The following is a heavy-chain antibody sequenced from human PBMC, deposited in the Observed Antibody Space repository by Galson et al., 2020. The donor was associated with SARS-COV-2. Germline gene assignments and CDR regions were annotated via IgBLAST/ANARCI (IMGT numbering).Heavy chain of an antibody. CDR3: ARDLAGWFDP. V-gene: IGHV4-59*01. CDR1: GGSISSYY. J-gene: IGHJ5*02. CDR2: IYYSGST. D-gene: IGHD2-15*01. Sequence: ETSETLSLTCTVSGGSISSYYWSWIRQPPGKGLEWIGYIYYSGSTNYNPSLKSRVTISVDTSKNQFSLKLSSVTAADTAVYYCARDLAGWFDPWGQGTLVTVSS.